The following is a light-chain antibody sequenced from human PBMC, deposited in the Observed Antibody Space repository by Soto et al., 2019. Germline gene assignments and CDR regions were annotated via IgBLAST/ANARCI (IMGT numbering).Light chain of an antibody. V-gene: IGKV3-11*01. CDR1: QSVSSC. Sequence: EIVLTQSPATLSLSPGERATLSCRASQSVSSCVAWYQQRPGQPPRLLIYDVSKRATGSPTRFSGSGSGTDFNLTISSLVPEDFAVYYCQQRINWPLTFGGGTKVEIK. CDR2: DVS. CDR3: QQRINWPLT. J-gene: IGKJ4*01.